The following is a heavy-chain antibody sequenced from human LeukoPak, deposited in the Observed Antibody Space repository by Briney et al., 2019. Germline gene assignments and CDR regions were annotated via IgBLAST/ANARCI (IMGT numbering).Heavy chain of an antibody. CDR1: GFTFSSYA. Sequence: GGSLRLSCAAPGFTFSSYAMSWVRQAPGKGLEWVSSISGSGGSTHYADSVKGRFTISRDNSKNTLYLQMNSLRAEDTAVYYCAKVAGLWFGESHDNWGQGTLVTVSS. J-gene: IGHJ4*02. CDR2: ISGSGGST. D-gene: IGHD3-10*01. CDR3: AKVAGLWFGESHDN. V-gene: IGHV3-23*01.